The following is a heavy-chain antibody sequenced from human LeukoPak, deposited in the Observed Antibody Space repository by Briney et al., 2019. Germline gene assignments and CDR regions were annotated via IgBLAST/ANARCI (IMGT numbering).Heavy chain of an antibody. CDR2: ISTDGSSR. V-gene: IGHV3-74*01. J-gene: IGHJ6*02. Sequence: GGSLRLSCAASGFTFSSYWMHWLRQEPRKGLVWVSRISTDGSSRSYADSVKGRFTISRDNGKNTLYLQMNSLRAEDTAVYYCASHLTSIPSDMDVWGQGATVTVSS. CDR1: GFTFSSYW. CDR3: ASHLTSIPSDMDV.